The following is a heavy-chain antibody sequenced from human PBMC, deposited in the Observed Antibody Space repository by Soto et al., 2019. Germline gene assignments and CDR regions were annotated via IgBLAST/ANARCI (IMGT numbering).Heavy chain of an antibody. CDR2: IYYIGAY. J-gene: IGHJ5*02. D-gene: IGHD1-7*01. Sequence: SETLSLTCSVSGASVSSYYWSWVRQPPGKGLEWIGYIYYIGAYNYNPSLKSRVTISVDTSKNQFSLKLTSVTAADTAVYYCARTPETRDWLDPWGQGTLVTAPQ. CDR1: GASVSSYY. CDR3: ARTPETRDWLDP. V-gene: IGHV4-59*02.